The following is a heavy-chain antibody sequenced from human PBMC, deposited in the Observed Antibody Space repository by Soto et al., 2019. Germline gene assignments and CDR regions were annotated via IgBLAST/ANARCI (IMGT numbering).Heavy chain of an antibody. CDR3: ALHCSGGSCYDY. D-gene: IGHD2-15*01. CDR2: MNPNSGNT. Sequence: ASVKVSCKASGGTFSSYAISWVRQAPGQGLEWMGWMNPNSGNTGYAQKFQGRVTMTRNTSISTAYMELSSLRSEDTAVYYCALHCSGGSCYDYWGQGTLVTVSS. J-gene: IGHJ4*02. V-gene: IGHV1-8*02. CDR1: GGTFSSYA.